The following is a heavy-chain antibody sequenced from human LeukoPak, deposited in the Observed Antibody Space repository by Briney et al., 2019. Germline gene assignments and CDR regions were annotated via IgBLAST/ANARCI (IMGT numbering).Heavy chain of an antibody. CDR3: AKAVVVVPAAMFDY. V-gene: IGHV3-23*01. CDR1: GFTFSSHA. CDR2: ISGSGGST. Sequence: GGSLRLSCAASGFTFSSHAMSWVRQAPGKGLEWVSAISGSGGSTYYADSVKGRFTISRDNSKNTLYLQMNSLRAEDTAVYYCAKAVVVVPAAMFDYWGQGTLVTVSS. J-gene: IGHJ4*02. D-gene: IGHD2-2*01.